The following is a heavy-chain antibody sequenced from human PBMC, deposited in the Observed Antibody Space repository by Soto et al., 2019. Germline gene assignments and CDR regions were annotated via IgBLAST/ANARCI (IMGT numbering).Heavy chain of an antibody. CDR2: ISAYNGNT. Sequence: ASVKVSCKASGGTFSSYGISWVRQAPGQGLEWMGWISAYNGNTNYAQKLQGRVTMTTDTSTSTAYMELRSLRSDDTAVYYCARDLVEVTYFDYWGQGTLVTVSS. V-gene: IGHV1-18*01. CDR1: GGTFSSYG. J-gene: IGHJ4*02. CDR3: ARDLVEVTYFDY.